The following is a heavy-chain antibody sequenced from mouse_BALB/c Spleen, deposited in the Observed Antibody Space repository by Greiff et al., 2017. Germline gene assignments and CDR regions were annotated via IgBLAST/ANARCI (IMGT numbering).Heavy chain of an antibody. CDR2: IWAGGST. CDR1: GFSLTSYG. CDR3: ARGTVVEGWYFDV. V-gene: IGHV2-9*02. Sequence: VHLVESGPGLVAPSQSLSITCTVSGFSLTSYGVHWVRQPPGKGLEWLGVIWAGGSTNYNSALMSRLSISKDNSKSQVFLKMNSLQTDDTAMYYCARGTVVEGWYFDVWGAGTTVTVSS. D-gene: IGHD1-1*01. J-gene: IGHJ1*01.